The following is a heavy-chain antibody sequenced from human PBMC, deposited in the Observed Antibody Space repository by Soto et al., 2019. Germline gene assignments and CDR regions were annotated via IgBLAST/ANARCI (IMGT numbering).Heavy chain of an antibody. CDR1: GGSISNYY. J-gene: IGHJ4*02. CDR3: ASARLVGVTTWDYFDY. V-gene: IGHV4-59*01. Sequence: PSETLSLTCNVSGGSISNYYWNWIRQPPGKRLEWIGYISDSGSTKYNPSLMSRVTISADMSKNQVSLKVKSVAAADTAIYYCASARLVGVTTWDYFDYWGQGTLVTGSS. D-gene: IGHD1-1*01. CDR2: ISDSGST.